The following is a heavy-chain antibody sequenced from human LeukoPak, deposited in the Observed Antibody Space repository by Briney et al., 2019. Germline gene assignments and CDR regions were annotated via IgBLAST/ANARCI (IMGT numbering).Heavy chain of an antibody. Sequence: PGESLKISCKGSGYNFTTYWIGWVRQLPGRGLEWMGIIYPGDSDTRYSPSFQGQVTISADKSISTAYLQWSSLKASDTAMYYCARQFRDSSGYYSYYFDYWGQGTLVTVSS. D-gene: IGHD3-22*01. V-gene: IGHV5-51*01. CDR2: IYPGDSDT. CDR1: GYNFTTYW. J-gene: IGHJ4*02. CDR3: ARQFRDSSGYYSYYFDY.